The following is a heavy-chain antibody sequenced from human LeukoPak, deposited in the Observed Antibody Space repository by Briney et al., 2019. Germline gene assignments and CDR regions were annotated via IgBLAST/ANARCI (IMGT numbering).Heavy chain of an antibody. CDR2: IYTSGST. J-gene: IGHJ1*01. CDR3: ARGGSSTSSGYFQH. CDR1: GGSISSYY. V-gene: IGHV4-4*09. Sequence: SETLSLTCTVSGGSISSYYWSWIRQPPGKGLEWIGYIYTSGSTNYNPSLKSRVTISVDTSKNQFSLKLSSVTAADTAVYYCARGGSSTSSGYFQHWGQGTLVTVSS. D-gene: IGHD2-2*01.